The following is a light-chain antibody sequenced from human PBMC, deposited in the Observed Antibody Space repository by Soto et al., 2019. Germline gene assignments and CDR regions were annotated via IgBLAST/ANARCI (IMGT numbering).Light chain of an antibody. CDR1: QSVSSS. Sequence: EIVMTQSPATLSVSPGERATLSCRASQSVSSSLAWYQQKPGQAPRLLIYGASTRATGIPARFSGSGSGTEFTLTISSLQSEDFAVYYCQQYNXWPSFGQGTKVDIK. CDR3: QQYNXWPS. V-gene: IGKV3-15*01. CDR2: GAS. J-gene: IGKJ1*01.